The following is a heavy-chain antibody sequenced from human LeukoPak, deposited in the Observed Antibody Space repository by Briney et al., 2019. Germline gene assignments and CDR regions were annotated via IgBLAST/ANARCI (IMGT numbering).Heavy chain of an antibody. Sequence: GGSLRLSCAASGFTFSSYSMNWVCQAPGKGLEWVSSISSSSSYIYYADLVKGRFTISRDNAKNSLYLQMNSLRAEDTAVYYCARGAGENYYDSSGYYYSYYYYYGMDVWGQGTTVTVSS. V-gene: IGHV3-21*01. J-gene: IGHJ6*02. CDR1: GFTFSSYS. D-gene: IGHD3-22*01. CDR2: ISSSSSYI. CDR3: ARGAGENYYDSSGYYYSYYYYYGMDV.